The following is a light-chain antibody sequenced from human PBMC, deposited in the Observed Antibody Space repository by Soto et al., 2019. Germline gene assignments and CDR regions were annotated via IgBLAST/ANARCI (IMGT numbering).Light chain of an antibody. J-gene: IGKJ1*01. CDR2: GAS. CDR1: QSVSSSY. V-gene: IGKV3-20*01. CDR3: QQYGSSGWT. Sequence: EIVLTQSPGTLSLSPGERATLSCRASQSVSSSYLAWYQQKPGQAPSLHIYGASSRATGIPDRFSGSGSGTDFTLTISRLEPEDFAVYYCQQYGSSGWTFGQGTKVEIK.